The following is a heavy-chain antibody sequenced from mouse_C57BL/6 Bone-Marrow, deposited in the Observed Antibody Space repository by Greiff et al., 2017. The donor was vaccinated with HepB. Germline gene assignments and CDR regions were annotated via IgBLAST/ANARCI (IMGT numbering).Heavy chain of an antibody. V-gene: IGHV1-64*01. CDR3: ARSDYYGKDWYFDV. CDR1: GYTFTSYW. Sequence: QVQLQQPGAELVKPGASVKLSCKASGYTFTSYWMHWVKQRPGQGLEWIGMIHPNSGSTNYNEKFKSKATLTVDKSSSKAYMQLSSLTSEDSAVYYCARSDYYGKDWYFDVWGTGTTVTVSS. J-gene: IGHJ1*03. CDR2: IHPNSGST. D-gene: IGHD1-1*01.